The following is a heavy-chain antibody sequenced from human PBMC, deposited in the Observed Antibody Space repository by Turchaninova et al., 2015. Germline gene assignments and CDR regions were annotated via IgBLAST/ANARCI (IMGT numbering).Heavy chain of an antibody. CDR1: GFPLSNAGLG. Sequence: QVTLKESGPVLVKPTETLTLPCAVSGFPLSNAGLGVTGLRRPPGKALGWLAHIFSNDEKSYHPPLRNRLTISKDTSKNQVVLTMTNMDPVDTATYYCARLGGGDYRSDYWGQGILVTVSS. D-gene: IGHD4-17*01. J-gene: IGHJ4*02. CDR3: ARLGGGDYRSDY. V-gene: IGHV2-26*01. CDR2: IFSNDEK.